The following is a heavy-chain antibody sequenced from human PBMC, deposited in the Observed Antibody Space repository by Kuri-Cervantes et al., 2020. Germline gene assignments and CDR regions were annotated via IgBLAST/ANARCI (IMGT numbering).Heavy chain of an antibody. CDR2: MNPNSGNT. D-gene: IGHD3-10*01. CDR3: ARGSRSWFDVTIDY. Sequence: ASVKVSCKASGYTFTGYYMHWVRQAPGQGLEWMGWMNPNSGNTGYAQKFQGRVTMTRNTSISTAYMELSSLRSEDTAVYYCARGSRSWFDVTIDYWGQGTLVTVSS. V-gene: IGHV1-8*02. CDR1: GYTFTGYY. J-gene: IGHJ4*02.